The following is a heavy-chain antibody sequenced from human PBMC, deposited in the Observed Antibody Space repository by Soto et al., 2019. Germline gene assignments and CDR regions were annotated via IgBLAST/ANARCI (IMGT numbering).Heavy chain of an antibody. J-gene: IGHJ4*02. CDR3: ARDLNYGIFDY. CDR1: GFTFSSYS. D-gene: IGHD4-17*01. Sequence: EVQLVESGGGLVQPGGSLRLSCAASGFTFSSYSMNWVRQAPGKGLEWVSYISSSSSTIYYEDSVKGRFTISRNNAKNSLYLQMTSLRAEDTAVYYCARDLNYGIFDYWGQGTLVTVSS. CDR2: ISSSSSTI. V-gene: IGHV3-48*01.